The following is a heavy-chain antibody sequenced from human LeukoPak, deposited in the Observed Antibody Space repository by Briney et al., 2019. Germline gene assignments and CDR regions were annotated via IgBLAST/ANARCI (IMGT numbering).Heavy chain of an antibody. CDR3: ARDREYSSSGLDY. D-gene: IGHD6-6*01. CDR2: ISSSSSYI. J-gene: IGHJ4*02. Sequence: PGGSLRLSCAASGFTFSSYSMNWVRQAPGKGLEWVSSISSSSSYIYYADSVKGRFTISRDNAKNSLYLQMNSLRAEDTAVYYCARDREYSSSGLDYWGQGTLVTVSS. V-gene: IGHV3-21*01. CDR1: GFTFSSYS.